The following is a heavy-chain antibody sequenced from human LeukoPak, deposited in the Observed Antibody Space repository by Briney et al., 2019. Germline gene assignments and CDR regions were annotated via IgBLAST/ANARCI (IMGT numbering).Heavy chain of an antibody. V-gene: IGHV3-23*01. D-gene: IGHD1-26*01. Sequence: GGSLRLSCAASGFTFSNYALSWVRQAPGKGLEWVAAISGSADKTYYADSVKGRFTISRDNSRNTLYLQVNSLRAEDTAIYYCAKERETYFEFDLWGQGTLVTVSS. CDR2: ISGSADKT. J-gene: IGHJ5*02. CDR1: GFTFSNYA. CDR3: AKERETYFEFDL.